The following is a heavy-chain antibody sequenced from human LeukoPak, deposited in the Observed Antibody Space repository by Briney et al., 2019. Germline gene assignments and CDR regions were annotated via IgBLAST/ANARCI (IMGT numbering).Heavy chain of an antibody. CDR1: GFTFSSYE. CDR2: ISGSGNTT. Sequence: GGSLRLSCAASGFTFSSYEMNWVRQAPGKGLEWVSYISGSGNTTYYADSVKGRFTISRDNAKNSLYLQMNSLRAEDTTLYYCARRHYTFYRAWFAGWGQATLVTV. J-gene: IGHJ1*01. CDR3: ARRHYTFYRAWFAG. V-gene: IGHV3-48*03. D-gene: IGHD3-10*01.